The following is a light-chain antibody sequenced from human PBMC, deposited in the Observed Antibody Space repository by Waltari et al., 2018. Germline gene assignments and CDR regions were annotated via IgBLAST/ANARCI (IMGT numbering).Light chain of an antibody. CDR2: AAS. Sequence: DIQMTQSPSTLSASLGDRVTITCRASHNINKWLVWYQQKPGKAPKLLIYAASSLQSGVPSRFSGSGSGTDFTLTISSLQPEDFATYYCQQSYSTPITFGQGTRLEIK. V-gene: IGKV1-39*01. CDR3: QQSYSTPIT. CDR1: HNINKW. J-gene: IGKJ5*01.